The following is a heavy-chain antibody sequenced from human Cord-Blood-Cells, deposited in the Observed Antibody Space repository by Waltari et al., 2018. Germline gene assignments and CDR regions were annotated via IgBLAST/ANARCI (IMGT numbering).Heavy chain of an antibody. V-gene: IGHV4-39*01. J-gene: IGHJ3*02. Sequence: QLQLQESGPGLVKPSETLSLTCTVSGGSISSSSYYWGWIRQPPGKGLEWIGSIYYSGVAYCNPSLKSRVIISVDTSKNQFSLKLSSVTAADTAVYYCARTYYDFWSGYAFDIWGQGTMVTVSS. CDR1: GGSISSSSYY. CDR3: ARTYYDFWSGYAFDI. CDR2: IYYSGVA. D-gene: IGHD3-3*01.